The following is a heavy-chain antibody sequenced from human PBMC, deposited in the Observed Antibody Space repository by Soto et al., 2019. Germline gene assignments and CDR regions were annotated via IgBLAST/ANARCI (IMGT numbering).Heavy chain of an antibody. CDR1: GGSIISYY. Sequence: QVQLQESGPGLVKPSETLSLTCTVSGGSIISYYWSWIRQPPGKGLEWIGYIYYSGTTNYNPSLKSGVTMSVDTSKNQFSLKLSTVTAADTAVYYCARDKGASGGEFDVWGQGTPVSVSS. D-gene: IGHD2-15*01. V-gene: IGHV4-59*01. CDR3: ARDKGASGGEFDV. CDR2: IYYSGTT. J-gene: IGHJ3*01.